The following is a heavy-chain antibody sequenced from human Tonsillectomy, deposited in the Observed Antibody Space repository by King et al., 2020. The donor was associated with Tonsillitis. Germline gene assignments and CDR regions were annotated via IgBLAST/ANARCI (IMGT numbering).Heavy chain of an antibody. D-gene: IGHD3-22*01. Sequence: QLLESGPGLLMPSETLSLTCTVSGGFIITNTYYWVWVRQPPGKGLQWTGIIHFSSGTCSNPSLKSRGTISVDRSKNQFALELSAVTAADTAVYYCATLSGGYEYFQHWGQGTLVTFSS. V-gene: IGHV4-39*01. CDR1: GGFIITNTYY. CDR3: ATLSGGYEYFQH. J-gene: IGHJ1*01. CDR2: IHFSSGT.